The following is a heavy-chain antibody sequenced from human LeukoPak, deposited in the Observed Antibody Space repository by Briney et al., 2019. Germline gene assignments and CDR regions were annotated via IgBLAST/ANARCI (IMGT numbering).Heavy chain of an antibody. CDR1: GFTFSTYG. J-gene: IGHJ4*02. CDR2: IRYDGSNK. D-gene: IGHD2-2*02. Sequence: GGSLRLSCAASGFTFSTYGMHWVRQAPGKGLEWVTFIRYDGSNKYYAYSVKGRFTISRDNSKNTLYLQMNSLRAEDTAVYYCAKGVGGYCSSASCYTGPFDYWGQGTLVTVSS. CDR3: AKGVGGYCSSASCYTGPFDY. V-gene: IGHV3-30*02.